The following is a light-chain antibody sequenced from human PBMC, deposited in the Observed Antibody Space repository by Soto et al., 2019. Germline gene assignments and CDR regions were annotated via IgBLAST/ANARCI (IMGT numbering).Light chain of an antibody. CDR1: RSVSSRY. Sequence: IVLTQSPGTLSLSPGERATLSCRASRSVSSRYLAWYQQKPGQAPRLLIYDASRRATGIPDRFSGSGSGTDFTLTINRLEPEAFAVYYCQQYGSSPYTFGQGTKLEIQ. CDR2: DAS. CDR3: QQYGSSPYT. J-gene: IGKJ2*01. V-gene: IGKV3-20*01.